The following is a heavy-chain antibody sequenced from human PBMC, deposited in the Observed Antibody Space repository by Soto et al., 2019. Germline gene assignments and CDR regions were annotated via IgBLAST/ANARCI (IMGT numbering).Heavy chain of an antibody. CDR2: IIPVFGSA. Sequence: RAPVKCSCKASGATFSSYSITWVRQAPGQGLEWRGGIIPVFGSANYAQNFQGRVTITADESTSTAYMELSSLRSQDTAVYFCARDDGWNYRYYDMEVWGQGTTVTGSS. CDR3: ARDDGWNYRYYDMEV. CDR1: GATFSSYS. V-gene: IGHV1-69*01. J-gene: IGHJ6*02. D-gene: IGHD1-7*01.